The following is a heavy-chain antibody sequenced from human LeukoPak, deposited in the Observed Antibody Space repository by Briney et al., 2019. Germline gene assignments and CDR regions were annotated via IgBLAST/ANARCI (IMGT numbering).Heavy chain of an antibody. Sequence: GGSLRLSCAASGFTFSSYGMHWVRQAPGKGLEWVAFIRYDGSNKDYADSVKGRFTISRGNSKNTLYLQMNSLRAEDTAVYYCAKRYDRAPHDAFDIWGQGTMVTVSS. D-gene: IGHD3-22*01. V-gene: IGHV3-30*02. CDR2: IRYDGSNK. CDR1: GFTFSSYG. CDR3: AKRYDRAPHDAFDI. J-gene: IGHJ3*02.